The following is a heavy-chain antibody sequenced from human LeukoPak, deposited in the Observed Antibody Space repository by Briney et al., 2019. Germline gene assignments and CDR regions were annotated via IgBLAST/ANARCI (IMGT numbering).Heavy chain of an antibody. Sequence: GASVKVSCKASGHTFTSYAMHWVRQAPGQRLGWMGWINAGNGNTKYSQEFQGRVTITRDTSASTAYMELSSLRSEDMAVYYCARAGVYYYDSSGYDYWGQGTLVTVSS. CDR3: ARAGVYYYDSSGYDY. CDR1: GHTFTSYA. J-gene: IGHJ4*02. D-gene: IGHD3-22*01. CDR2: INAGNGNT. V-gene: IGHV1-3*03.